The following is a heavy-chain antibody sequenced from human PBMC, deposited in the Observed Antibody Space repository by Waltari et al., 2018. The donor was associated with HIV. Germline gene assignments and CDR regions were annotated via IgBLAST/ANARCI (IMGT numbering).Heavy chain of an antibody. CDR3: ARHPTPFTGYNSFDY. CDR2: IWFDGVKK. D-gene: IGHD5-12*01. V-gene: IGHV3-33*01. Sequence: QVQLVESGGGVVQPGRSLRLSCAASGFTFSSYGMHWVRQAPGKGLDWWAVIWFDGVKKYYADSVKGRFTISRVNSKNTLYLQMNSRRAEDTAVYYCARHPTPFTGYNSFDYWGQGTLVTVSS. J-gene: IGHJ4*02. CDR1: GFTFSSYG.